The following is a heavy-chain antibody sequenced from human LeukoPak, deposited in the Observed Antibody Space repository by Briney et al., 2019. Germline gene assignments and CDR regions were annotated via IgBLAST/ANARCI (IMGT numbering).Heavy chain of an antibody. CDR2: IYYSGST. V-gene: IGHV4-59*01. J-gene: IGHJ4*02. Sequence: PSETLSLTCTVSGGSISSYYWSWIRQPPGKGLEWIGSIYYSGSTNYNPSLKSRVTISVDTSKNQFSLKLSSVTAADTAVYYCASQYCSGGSCHIYSPQNFDYWGQGTLVTVSS. CDR1: GGSISSYY. D-gene: IGHD2-15*01. CDR3: ASQYCSGGSCHIYSPQNFDY.